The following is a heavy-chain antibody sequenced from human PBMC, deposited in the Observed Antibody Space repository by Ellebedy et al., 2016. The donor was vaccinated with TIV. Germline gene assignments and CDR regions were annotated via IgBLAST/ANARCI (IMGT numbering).Heavy chain of an antibody. CDR1: GFTFGDYA. V-gene: IGHV3-7*01. CDR2: IKTDGSKT. Sequence: GGSLRLSXTASGFTFGDYAMSWVRQAPGKGLEWVANIKTDGSKTNYVDSVKGRFTISRDNAKNSLYLQMNSLTAEDTAVYYCARDWGGALPIDQWGQGTRVTVSS. J-gene: IGHJ5*02. D-gene: IGHD3-16*01. CDR3: ARDWGGALPIDQ.